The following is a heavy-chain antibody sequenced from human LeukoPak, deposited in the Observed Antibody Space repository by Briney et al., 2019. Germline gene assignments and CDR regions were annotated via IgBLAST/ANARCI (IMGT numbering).Heavy chain of an antibody. J-gene: IGHJ6*02. CDR1: GYTFTSYG. D-gene: IGHD2-2*01. Sequence: GASVKVSCKASGYTFTSYGISWVRQAPGQGLEWMGWISAYNGNTNYAQKLQGRVTMTTDTSTSTAYMELRSLRSDDTAVYYCARDHGRGSSTSGWNYYYGMDVWGQGTTVTVSS. V-gene: IGHV1-18*01. CDR2: ISAYNGNT. CDR3: ARDHGRGSSTSGWNYYYGMDV.